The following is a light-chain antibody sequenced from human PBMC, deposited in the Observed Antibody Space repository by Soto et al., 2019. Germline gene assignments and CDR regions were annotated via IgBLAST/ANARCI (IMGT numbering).Light chain of an antibody. Sequence: DIQMTQSPSSLSASVGDRVTITCRAGQSINSNLNWYQKKLGKAPQLLIYPASTLQSGVPSRFSGSGSGTDFTLTISGLQPEDLATYYCQQSYSTPYTFGQGTRLDIK. CDR1: QSINSN. CDR3: QQSYSTPYT. CDR2: PAS. V-gene: IGKV1-39*01. J-gene: IGKJ2*01.